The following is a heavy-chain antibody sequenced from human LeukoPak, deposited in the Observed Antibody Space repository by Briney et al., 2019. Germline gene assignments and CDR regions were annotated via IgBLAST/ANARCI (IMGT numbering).Heavy chain of an antibody. V-gene: IGHV1-2*02. CDR2: INPNSGGT. Sequence: ASVKVSCKASGYTFTGYYMRWVRQAPGQGLEWMGWINPNSGGTNYAQKFQGRVTMTRDTSISTAYMELSRLRSDDTAVYYCARDGVPRSGSYYKTLGDFDYWGQGTLVTVSS. D-gene: IGHD3-10*01. J-gene: IGHJ4*02. CDR1: GYTFTGYY. CDR3: ARDGVPRSGSYYKTLGDFDY.